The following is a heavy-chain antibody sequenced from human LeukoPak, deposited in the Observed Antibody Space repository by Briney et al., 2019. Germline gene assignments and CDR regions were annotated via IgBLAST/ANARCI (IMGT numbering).Heavy chain of an antibody. V-gene: IGHV4-4*02. CDR3: SRENGAFSPFGY. CDR2: ISLTGLT. J-gene: IGHJ4*02. Sequence: PSGTLSLTCGVSGGSISNTNWWSWVGQPPGQGLEWIGEISLTGLTHYNPSLESRVTVSLDKSKNQLSLNLTSVTAADTAVYYCSRENGAFSPFGYWGQGTLVTVSS. CDR1: GGSISNTNW. D-gene: IGHD2-8*01.